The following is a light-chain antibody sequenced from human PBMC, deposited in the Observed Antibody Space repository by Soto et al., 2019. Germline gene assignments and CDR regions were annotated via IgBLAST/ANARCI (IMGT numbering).Light chain of an antibody. CDR2: AAS. CDR3: QQYHTDWT. V-gene: IGKV1-5*01. Sequence: GDRVTITCQATQDIRKYLNWYQQKPGKAPKLLIFAASTLVRGVPSRFSGRGSGTEFTLTISSLQADDYATFYCQQYHTDWTFGQGTKVDIK. J-gene: IGKJ1*01. CDR1: QDIRKY.